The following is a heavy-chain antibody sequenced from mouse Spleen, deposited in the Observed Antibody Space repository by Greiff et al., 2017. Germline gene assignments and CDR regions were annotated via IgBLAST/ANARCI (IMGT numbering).Heavy chain of an antibody. CDR1: GFSLTSYG. V-gene: IGHV2-6-1*01. CDR2: IWSDGST. J-gene: IGHJ4*01. Sequence: VQLQESGPGLVAPSQSLSITCTISGFSLTSYGVHWVRQPPGKGLEWLVVIWSDGSTTYNSALKSRLSISKDNSKSQVFLKMNSLQTDDTAMYYCARHDYGYYAMDYWGQGTSVTVSS. CDR3: ARHDYGYYAMDY. D-gene: IGHD1-2*01.